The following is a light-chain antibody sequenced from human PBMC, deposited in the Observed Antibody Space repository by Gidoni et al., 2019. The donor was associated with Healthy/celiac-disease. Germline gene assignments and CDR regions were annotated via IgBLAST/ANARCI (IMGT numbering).Light chain of an antibody. CDR3: CSYAGSSTPYV. CDR2: EVS. CDR1: SSDVGSYNL. J-gene: IGLJ1*01. Sequence: QSALTQPSSVSGSPGQSITISCTGTSSDVGSYNLVSWYQQHPGKDTKLMIYEVSKRPSGVSNRLSGSKYGNTDSLTISGLQAEDEADYYCCSYAGSSTPYVFGTGTKVTVL. V-gene: IGLV2-23*02.